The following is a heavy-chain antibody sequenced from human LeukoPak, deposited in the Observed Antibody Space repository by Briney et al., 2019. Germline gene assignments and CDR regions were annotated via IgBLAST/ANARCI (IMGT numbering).Heavy chain of an antibody. Sequence: GASVKVSCKASGYTFTSYGISWVRQAPGQGLEWMGWISAYNGNTNYAQKFQGRVTMTEDTSTDTAYMELSSLRSEDTAVYYCATDPHCSSTSCSSYWGQGTLVTVSS. CDR1: GYTFTSYG. V-gene: IGHV1-18*01. CDR2: ISAYNGNT. D-gene: IGHD2-2*01. J-gene: IGHJ4*02. CDR3: ATDPHCSSTSCSSY.